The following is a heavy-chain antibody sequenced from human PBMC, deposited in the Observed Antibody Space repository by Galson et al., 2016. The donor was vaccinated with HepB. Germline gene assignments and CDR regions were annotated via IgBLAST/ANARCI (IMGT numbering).Heavy chain of an antibody. CDR3: ARDRFPRVTRGRNWFEP. CDR2: IWYDGSNK. CDR1: GFTFSSYG. J-gene: IGHJ5*02. Sequence: SLRLSCAASGFTFSSYGMHWVRQAPGKGLEWVAVIWYDGSNKYYADSVKGRFTISRDNSKNTLYLQMNSLRAEDTAVYYCARDRFPRVTRGRNWFEPWGQGTLVAVSS. V-gene: IGHV3-33*01. D-gene: IGHD2-21*02.